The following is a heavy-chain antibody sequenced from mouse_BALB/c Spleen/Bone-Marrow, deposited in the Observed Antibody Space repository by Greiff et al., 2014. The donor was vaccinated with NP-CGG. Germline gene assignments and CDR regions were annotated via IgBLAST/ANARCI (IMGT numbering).Heavy chain of an antibody. Sequence: DVQLVESGGGLVKPGGSLKLSCAASGFTFSGYVMSWVRQTPEKRLEWVASISSGGSTFYPDSVKGRFTISRDNARNILYLQTSSLRSEDTAMYYCARRKTTILTTFYWYFDVWGAGTTVTVSS. D-gene: IGHD2-5*01. CDR3: ARRKTTILTTFYWYFDV. CDR1: GFTFSGYV. CDR2: ISSGGST. J-gene: IGHJ1*01. V-gene: IGHV5-6-5*01.